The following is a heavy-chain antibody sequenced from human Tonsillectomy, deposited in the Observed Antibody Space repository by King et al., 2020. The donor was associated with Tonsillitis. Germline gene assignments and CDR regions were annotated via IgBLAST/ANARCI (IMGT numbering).Heavy chain of an antibody. J-gene: IGHJ4*02. D-gene: IGHD2-15*01. Sequence: VQLVESGGGVVQPGRSLRLSCAASGFTFSSYAFHWVRQAPGKGLEGVAVISYDGCNKYYADSVKGRFTISRDNSKNTLYLQMNSLRVEDTAVYYCARDPIHCSGGSCYFGVPDYWGQGTLVTVSS. CDR3: ARDPIHCSGGSCYFGVPDY. CDR2: ISYDGCNK. CDR1: GFTFSSYA. V-gene: IGHV3-30*04.